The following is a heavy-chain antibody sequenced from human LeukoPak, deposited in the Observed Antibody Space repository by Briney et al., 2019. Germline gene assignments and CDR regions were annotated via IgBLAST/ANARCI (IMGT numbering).Heavy chain of an antibody. V-gene: IGHV3-72*01. CDR1: GFRFSDHY. Sequence: GGSLRLSCTASGFRFSDHYMDWVRQAPGKGLEWVARIRNQRNSYTTEYAASVRGRFTVSREDSQNSLYLQMNSLTTEDSAFYYCSRAGILTTPYYFDLWGQGTLVTVSS. CDR3: SRAGILTTPYYFDL. D-gene: IGHD3-9*01. J-gene: IGHJ4*02. CDR2: IRNQRNSYTT.